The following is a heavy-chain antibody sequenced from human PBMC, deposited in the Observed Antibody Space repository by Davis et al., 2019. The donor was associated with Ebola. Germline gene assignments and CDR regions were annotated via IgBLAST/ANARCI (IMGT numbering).Heavy chain of an antibody. CDR3: ARDLRWLRLWYYGMDV. J-gene: IGHJ6*02. D-gene: IGHD5-12*01. CDR1: GGSFSGYY. CDR2: INHSGST. V-gene: IGHV4-34*01. Sequence: SETLSLTCAVYGGSFSGYYWSWIRQPPGKGLEWIGEINHSGSTNYNPSLKSRVTISVDTSKNQFSLKLSSVTAADTAVYYCARDLRWLRLWYYGMDVWGQGTTVTVSS.